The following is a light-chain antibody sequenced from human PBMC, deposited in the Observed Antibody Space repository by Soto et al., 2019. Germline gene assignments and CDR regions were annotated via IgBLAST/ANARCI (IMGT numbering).Light chain of an antibody. CDR1: SSDVGSYNL. J-gene: IGLJ2*01. V-gene: IGLV2-23*01. CDR3: CSYAGSSTAVV. Sequence: QSVLTQPASVSGSPGQSITISCTGTSSDVGSYNLVSWYQQHPGKAPKLMIYEGSKRPSGVSNRFSGSKSGNTASLTISGLQAEDEADYYCCSYAGSSTAVVFCGGTKVTVL. CDR2: EGS.